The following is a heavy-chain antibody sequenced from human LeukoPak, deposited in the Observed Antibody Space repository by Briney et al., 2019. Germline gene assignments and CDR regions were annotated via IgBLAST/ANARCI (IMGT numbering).Heavy chain of an antibody. Sequence: SETLSLTCTVSGGSISSYYWSWIRQPPGKGLEGIGYIYYSGSTNYNPSLKSRVTISVDTSKNQFSLKLSSVTAADTAVYYCARGQWELLQPYDYWGQGTLVTVSS. CDR3: ARGQWELLQPYDY. D-gene: IGHD1-26*01. V-gene: IGHV4-59*01. CDR1: GGSISSYY. J-gene: IGHJ4*02. CDR2: IYYSGST.